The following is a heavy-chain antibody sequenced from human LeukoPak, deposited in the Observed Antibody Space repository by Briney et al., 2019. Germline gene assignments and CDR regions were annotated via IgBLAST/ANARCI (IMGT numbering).Heavy chain of an antibody. Sequence: PGGSLRLSCATSGFIFSTFTMNWVHQAPGKGLEWVSSISSTSGSIYYADSVKGRFTTSRDNGKNSLYLQMNSLRDEDTAVYYCARGPLRSGFDYWGQGALVTVSS. CDR1: GFIFSTFT. CDR2: ISSTSGSI. J-gene: IGHJ4*02. V-gene: IGHV3-48*02. CDR3: ARGPLRSGFDY. D-gene: IGHD3-3*01.